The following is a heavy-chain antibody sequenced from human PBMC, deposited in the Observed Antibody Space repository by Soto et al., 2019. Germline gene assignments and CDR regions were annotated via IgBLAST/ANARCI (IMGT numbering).Heavy chain of an antibody. V-gene: IGHV4-39*01. Sequence: PSETLSLTCTVSGGSISTSNYYWGWVRQPPGKGLDWIGNIYYSGTTYYNPSLKSRVTISVDTSKNQFSLKLNSVTAADTAVYYCATFVVPASRHTDFDLRGPGTLVTVSS. CDR3: ATFVVPASRHTDFDL. CDR2: IYYSGTT. CDR1: GGSISTSNYY. J-gene: IGHJ4*02. D-gene: IGHD2-21*02.